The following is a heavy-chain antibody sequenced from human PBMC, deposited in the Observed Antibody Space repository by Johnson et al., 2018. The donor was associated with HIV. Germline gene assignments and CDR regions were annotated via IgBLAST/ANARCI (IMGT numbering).Heavy chain of an antibody. CDR2: IKSKPDGAAI. D-gene: IGHD3-22*01. CDR3: ARAMYYYDTSGYLIRPRAFDI. Sequence: SWVRQAPGKGLEWVGRIKSKPDGAAIHYAAPVKGRFTVSRDDSRNTLYLQMNSLRAEDTALYYCARAMYYYDTSGYLIRPRAFDIWGQGTVVTVSS. J-gene: IGHJ3*02. V-gene: IGHV3-15*01.